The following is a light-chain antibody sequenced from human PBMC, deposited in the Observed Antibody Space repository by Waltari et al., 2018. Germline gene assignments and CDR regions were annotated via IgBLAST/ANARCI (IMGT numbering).Light chain of an antibody. CDR1: VLSTRY. CDR3: YSADSSGNHGGV. V-gene: IGLV3-10*01. Sequence: SYELTQPPSVSVSPGQTARITCSGDVLSTRYAYWYRQKSGQAPGLVIYEDRKRPSGIPERFSGSSSGTMATLTISGAQVEDEADYYCYSADSSGNHGGVFGGGTKLTVL. CDR2: EDR. J-gene: IGLJ3*02.